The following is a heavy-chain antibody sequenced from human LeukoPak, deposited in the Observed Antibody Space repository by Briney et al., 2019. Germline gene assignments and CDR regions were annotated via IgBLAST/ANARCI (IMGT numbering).Heavy chain of an antibody. D-gene: IGHD3-10*01. CDR2: INHSGST. CDR3: ARQHRGSRPRNYYGSGSYGWFDP. Sequence: SETLSLTCAVYGGSFSGYYWSWIRQPPGKGLELIGEINHSGSTNYNPSLKSRVTISVDTSKNQFSLKLSSVTAADTAVYYCARQHRGSRPRNYYGSGSYGWFDPWGQGTLVTVSS. J-gene: IGHJ5*02. CDR1: GGSFSGYY. V-gene: IGHV4-34*01.